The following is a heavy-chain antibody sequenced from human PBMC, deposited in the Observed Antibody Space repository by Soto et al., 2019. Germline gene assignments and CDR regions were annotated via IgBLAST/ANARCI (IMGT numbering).Heavy chain of an antibody. CDR1: GFTFRSYA. V-gene: IGHV3-23*01. Sequence: GGSLRLSCAASGFTFRSYAMSWVRQAPGKGLEWVSAISGSGGSTYYADSVKGRFTISRDNSKNTLYLQMNSLRAEDTAVYYCAKDRDDFWSGYKPYYYGMDVWGQGTTVTVSS. J-gene: IGHJ6*02. CDR2: ISGSGGST. D-gene: IGHD3-3*01. CDR3: AKDRDDFWSGYKPYYYGMDV.